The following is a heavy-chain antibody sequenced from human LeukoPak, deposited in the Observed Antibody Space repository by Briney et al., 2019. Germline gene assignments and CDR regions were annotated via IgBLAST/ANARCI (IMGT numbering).Heavy chain of an antibody. D-gene: IGHD3-10*01. CDR3: VSGITMVRGVILYSMDV. CDR2: IYPGESDN. Sequence: GESLEISCKASGCIFTSYWMGWVRQLPGKGLEWMGIIYPGESDNRYNPSFQGQLTISAGKSISTAYLQWSSLKSSDSAMYYCVSGITMVRGVILYSMDVWGQGTTVTVSS. J-gene: IGHJ6*02. V-gene: IGHV5-51*01. CDR1: GCIFTSYW.